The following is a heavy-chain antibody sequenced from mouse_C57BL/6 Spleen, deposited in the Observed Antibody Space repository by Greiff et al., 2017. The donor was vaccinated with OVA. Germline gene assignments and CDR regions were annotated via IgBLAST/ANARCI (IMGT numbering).Heavy chain of an antibody. J-gene: IGHJ3*01. D-gene: IGHD1-1*01. Sequence: EVKVVESEGGLVQPGSSMKLSCTASGFTFSDYYMAWVRQVPEKGLEWVANINYDGSSTYYLDSLKSRFIISRDNAKNILYLQMSSLKSEDTATYYCARGGSSYPAWFAYWGQGTLVTVSA. V-gene: IGHV5-16*01. CDR1: GFTFSDYY. CDR3: ARGGSSYPAWFAY. CDR2: INYDGSST.